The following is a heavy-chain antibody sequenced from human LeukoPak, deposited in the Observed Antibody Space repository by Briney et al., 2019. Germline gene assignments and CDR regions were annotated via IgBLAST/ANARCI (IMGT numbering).Heavy chain of an antibody. D-gene: IGHD3-3*01. Sequence: PSETLSLTCAVYGGSFSGYYWGWIRQPPGKGLEWIGSIYHSGSTYYNPSLKSRVTISVDTSKNQFSLKLSSVTAADTAAYYCARDQAIFGVVITFDYWGQGTLVTVSS. V-gene: IGHV4-38-2*02. J-gene: IGHJ4*02. CDR2: IYHSGST. CDR3: ARDQAIFGVVITFDY. CDR1: GGSFSGYY.